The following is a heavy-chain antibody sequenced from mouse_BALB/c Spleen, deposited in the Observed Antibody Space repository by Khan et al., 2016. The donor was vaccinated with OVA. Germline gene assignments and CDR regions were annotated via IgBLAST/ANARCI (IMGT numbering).Heavy chain of an antibody. V-gene: IGHV2-9*02. D-gene: IGHD1-1*01. J-gene: IGHJ2*01. CDR2: IWAGGST. CDR1: GFSLTSYG. Sequence: QVQLKQSGPGLVAPSQSLSITCTVSGFSLTSYGVHWVRQPPGKGLEWLGIIWAGGSTNYNSALMSSLSISKDNSKSQVFVKMISLQTDDTAMYYCARDHGNTYEYFDYWGQGTTLTVSS. CDR3: ARDHGNTYEYFDY.